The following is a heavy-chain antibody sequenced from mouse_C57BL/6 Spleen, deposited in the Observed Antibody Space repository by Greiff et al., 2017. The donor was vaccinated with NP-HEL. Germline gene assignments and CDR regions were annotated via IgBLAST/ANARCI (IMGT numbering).Heavy chain of an antibody. CDR3: ARIFYYSNYTYYFDY. J-gene: IGHJ2*01. CDR1: GYTFTDYY. Sequence: VKLQESGAELVRPGASVKLSCKASGYTFTDYYINWVKQRPGQGLEWIARIYPGSGNTYYNEKFKGKATLTAEKSSSTAYMQLSSLTSEDSAVYFCARIFYYSNYTYYFDYWGQGTTLTVSS. V-gene: IGHV1-76*01. CDR2: IYPGSGNT. D-gene: IGHD2-5*01.